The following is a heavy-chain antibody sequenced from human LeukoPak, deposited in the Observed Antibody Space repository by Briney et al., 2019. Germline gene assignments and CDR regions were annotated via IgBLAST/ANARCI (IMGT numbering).Heavy chain of an antibody. CDR3: ARENEGSGLALDY. CDR2: IRSTGSII. D-gene: IGHD3-10*01. Sequence: GGSLRLSCVASGFTFSSYEMNWVRQAPGKGLEWVSYIRSTGSIIFYADSVKGRFTISRDNAKNSLYLQMNSLRAEDTAVYYCARENEGSGLALDYWGQGSLVTVSS. V-gene: IGHV3-48*03. CDR1: GFTFSSYE. J-gene: IGHJ4*02.